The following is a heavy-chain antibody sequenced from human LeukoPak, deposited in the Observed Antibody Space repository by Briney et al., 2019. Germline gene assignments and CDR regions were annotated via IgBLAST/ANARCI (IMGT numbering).Heavy chain of an antibody. CDR1: GYTFTSYG. J-gene: IGHJ5*02. CDR3: ARDQSGEWELLSGWWFDP. D-gene: IGHD1-26*01. CDR2: IIPIFGTA. Sequence: SVKVSCKASGYTFTSYGISWVRQAPGQGLEWMGGIIPIFGTANYAQKFQGRVTITADESTSTAYMELSSLRSEDTAVYYCARDQSGEWELLSGWWFDPWGQGTLVTVSS. V-gene: IGHV1-69*13.